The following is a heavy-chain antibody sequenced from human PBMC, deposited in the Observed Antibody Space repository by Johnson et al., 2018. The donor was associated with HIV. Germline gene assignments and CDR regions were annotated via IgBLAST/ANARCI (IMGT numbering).Heavy chain of an antibody. J-gene: IGHJ3*02. V-gene: IGHV3-11*04. CDR1: GFTFSDYY. Sequence: QVQLVESGGGLVKPGGSLRLSCSASGFTFSDYYMSWIRQAPGKGLEWVSYISSGGGSVYYAESMKGRFIISRDNAKNSLFVEMNSLRAEATAVYYCASGEWSSSKGGYLDRWGQGTLVTVSS. CDR3: ASGEWSSSKGGYLDR. CDR2: ISSGGGSV. D-gene: IGHD6-13*01.